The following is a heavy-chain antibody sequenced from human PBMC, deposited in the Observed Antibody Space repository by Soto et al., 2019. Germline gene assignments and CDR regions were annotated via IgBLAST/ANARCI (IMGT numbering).Heavy chain of an antibody. CDR1: GGSISRYY. J-gene: IGHJ6*02. Sequence: SETLSLTCTVSGGSISRYYWSWIRQPPGKGLEWVGYIYFSGSTSYNPSLKSRASISVDASKNQCSLQLNSVTAADTAVYYCARSYSSTGYYYYGMDVWGQGTTVTVSS. CDR2: IYFSGST. CDR3: ARSYSSTGYYYYGMDV. V-gene: IGHV4-59*01. D-gene: IGHD6-13*01.